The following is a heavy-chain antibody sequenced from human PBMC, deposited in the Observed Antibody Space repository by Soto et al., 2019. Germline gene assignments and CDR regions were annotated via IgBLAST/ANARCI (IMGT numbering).Heavy chain of an antibody. J-gene: IGHJ6*02. CDR2: ISYDGSNK. V-gene: IGHV3-30*18. D-gene: IGHD2-2*01. Sequence: QVQLVESGGGVVQPGRSLRLSCAASGFTFSSYGMHWVRQAPGKGLEWVAVISYDGSNKYYADSVKGRFTISRDNSKNTLYLQMSSLRAEDTAVYYCAKYYCSSTSCPYGYYYYYGMDVWGQGTTVTVSS. CDR3: AKYYCSSTSCPYGYYYYYGMDV. CDR1: GFTFSSYG.